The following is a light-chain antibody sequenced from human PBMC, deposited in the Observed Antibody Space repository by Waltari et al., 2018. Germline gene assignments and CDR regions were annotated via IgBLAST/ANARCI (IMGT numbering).Light chain of an antibody. CDR2: KAS. Sequence: DIQMTQSPFTLSASVGDRVSITYRASQDVNNWLAWYQQKPGRAPNLLISKASTLQDGGPSRFSGSGSGTEFTLTISSLQADDVATYYCQEYSSYQFGQGTKVEIK. V-gene: IGKV1-5*03. CDR3: QEYSSYQ. J-gene: IGKJ1*01. CDR1: QDVNNW.